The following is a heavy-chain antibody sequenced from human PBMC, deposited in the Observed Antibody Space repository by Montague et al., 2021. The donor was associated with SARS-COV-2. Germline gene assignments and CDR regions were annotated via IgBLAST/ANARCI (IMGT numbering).Heavy chain of an antibody. J-gene: IGHJ4*02. CDR1: GGSFSGYY. D-gene: IGHD3-22*01. V-gene: IGHV4-34*01. CDR2: VSHSGST. Sequence: SETLSLTCAVSGGSFSGYYCSWICQPPGPGQEWIWKVSHSGSTTYNPSPSSRVPISVDTSKNQFSLKLRSVTAADTAVYYCARQVGTMLVVVIIKLRYYFDYWGQGTLVTVSS. CDR3: ARQVGTMLVVVIIKLRYYFDY.